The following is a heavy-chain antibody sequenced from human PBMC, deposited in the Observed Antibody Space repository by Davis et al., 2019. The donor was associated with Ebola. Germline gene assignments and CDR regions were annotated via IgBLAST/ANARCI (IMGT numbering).Heavy chain of an antibody. CDR1: GYTFTSYG. D-gene: IGHD3-22*01. CDR2: ISAYNGNT. J-gene: IGHJ4*02. CDR3: ARANYYDSSGYYYGRDYFDY. V-gene: IGHV1-18*01. Sequence: ASVKVSCKASGYTFTSYGISWVRQAPGQGLEWMGWISAYNGNTNYAQKLQGRVTMTTDKSTSTAYMELSSLRSEDTAVYYCARANYYDSSGYYYGRDYFDYWGQGTLVTVSS.